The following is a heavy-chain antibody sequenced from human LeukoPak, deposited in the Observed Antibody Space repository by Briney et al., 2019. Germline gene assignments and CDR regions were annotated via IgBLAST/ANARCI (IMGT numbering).Heavy chain of an antibody. D-gene: IGHD2-8*02. CDR1: GFTFSNYN. CDR3: ARDWPGVSGAGGLS. Sequence: AGGSLRLSCAASGFTFSNYNMNWVRQAPGKAMDWVSSITSSGTYIFYADSVKGRFTISRDNAKNSLCLQINNLRVEDTAVYYCARDWPGVSGAGGLSWGQGTLVTVSS. J-gene: IGHJ5*02. V-gene: IGHV3-21*01. CDR2: ITSSGTYI.